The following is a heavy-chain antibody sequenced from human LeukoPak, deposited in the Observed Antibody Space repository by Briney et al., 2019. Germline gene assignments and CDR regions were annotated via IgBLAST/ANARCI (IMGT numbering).Heavy chain of an antibody. V-gene: IGHV3-48*02. Sequence: GGSLRLSCAASGFTFSCYSMNWVRQAPGKGLEWGSFISTSSSTVYYADSVKGRFTISRDNAKNSLYLQMNSLRDEDTAVYYCARVRSGYHLDYWGQGTLVTVSS. CDR1: GFTFSCYS. CDR2: ISTSSSTV. D-gene: IGHD3-22*01. J-gene: IGHJ4*02. CDR3: ARVRSGYHLDY.